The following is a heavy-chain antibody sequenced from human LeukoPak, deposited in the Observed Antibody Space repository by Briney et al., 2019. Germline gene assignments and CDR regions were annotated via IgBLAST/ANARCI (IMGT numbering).Heavy chain of an antibody. D-gene: IGHD1-26*01. V-gene: IGHV4-4*08. J-gene: IGHJ3*02. Sequence: SETLSLTCTVSGGSISSYYWTWVRQPPGKGLVWIGYIYHRGSANYNPSLKSRVTISVDTSKNQFSLKLSSVTAADTAVYYCAREGGFHSPAGIWGQGTMVTVSS. CDR3: AREGGFHSPAGI. CDR2: IYHRGSA. CDR1: GGSISSYY.